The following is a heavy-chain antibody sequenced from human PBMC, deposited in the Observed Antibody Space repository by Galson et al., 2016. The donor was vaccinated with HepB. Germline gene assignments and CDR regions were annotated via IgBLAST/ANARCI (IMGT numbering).Heavy chain of an antibody. D-gene: IGHD2-8*01. CDR1: GFSFSQYA. Sequence: FLRLSCAASGFSFSQYAMSWVRQAPGKGLKWVTLIKGDSGYTQYADSVRGRFTTSRDNSKNTLFLQMNSLRVEATAVYYCTKDHCSNGCCTEHSHMDVWGKGTTVTVSS. J-gene: IGHJ6*03. V-gene: IGHV3-23*01. CDR2: IKGDSGYT. CDR3: TKDHCSNGCCTEHSHMDV.